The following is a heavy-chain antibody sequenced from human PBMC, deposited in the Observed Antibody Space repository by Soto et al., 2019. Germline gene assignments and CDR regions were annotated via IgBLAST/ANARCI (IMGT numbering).Heavy chain of an antibody. D-gene: IGHD5-12*01. Sequence: ASVKVSCKASGYTFTGYFIHWVRQAPGQGLEWMGWINPNGGGKNYAQRFQGRVTMTRDTSVTTAYMEVYSLRSDDTAVYYCARANSGDDDEFDYWGQGTLVTVSS. V-gene: IGHV1-2*02. CDR2: INPNGGGK. CDR3: ARANSGDDDEFDY. CDR1: GYTFTGYF. J-gene: IGHJ4*02.